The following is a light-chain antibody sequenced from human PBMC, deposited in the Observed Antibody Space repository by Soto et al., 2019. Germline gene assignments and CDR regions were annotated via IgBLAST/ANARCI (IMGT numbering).Light chain of an antibody. CDR2: EVN. J-gene: IGLJ1*01. CDR1: SSNVGSYKL. V-gene: IGLV2-23*02. Sequence: QSALTQPASVSGSPGQSITIPCTGTSSNVGSYKLVSWYQQHPGKAPKLMIFEVNKWPSGVSNRFSGSKSGNTASLTISGLKVEDEADYYCCSSGGSPTYVFGNGTKVTVL. CDR3: CSSGGSPTYV.